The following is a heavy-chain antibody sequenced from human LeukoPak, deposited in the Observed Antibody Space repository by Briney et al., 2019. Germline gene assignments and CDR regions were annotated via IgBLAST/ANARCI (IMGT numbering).Heavy chain of an antibody. CDR1: GYTFTSYV. D-gene: IGHD3-16*01. V-gene: IGHV7-4-1*02. Sequence: ASVKVSCKASGYTFTSYVMNWVRQAPGRGLEWMGWINTNTGNPTYAQGFTGRFVFSLDTSVSTAYLHISSLKAEDTAVYYCAREPHYVRSDAFDIWGQGTMVTVSS. CDR2: INTNTGNP. CDR3: AREPHYVRSDAFDI. J-gene: IGHJ3*02.